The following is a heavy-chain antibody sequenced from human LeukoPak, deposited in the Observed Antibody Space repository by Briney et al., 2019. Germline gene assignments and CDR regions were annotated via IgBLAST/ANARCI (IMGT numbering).Heavy chain of an antibody. D-gene: IGHD5/OR15-5a*01. V-gene: IGHV4-39*07. CDR2: LFYSGNM. CDR3: ARENIVSTRDFDS. CDR1: GGSIYTGDYY. Sequence: SETLSLTCTVSGGSIYTGDYYWAWIRQPPGGGLEWIGSLFYSGNMYYNPSLKSRVTISVDTSKNQFSLNLKSVTAADTAVYYCARENIVSTRDFDSWGQGMLVTVSS. J-gene: IGHJ4*02.